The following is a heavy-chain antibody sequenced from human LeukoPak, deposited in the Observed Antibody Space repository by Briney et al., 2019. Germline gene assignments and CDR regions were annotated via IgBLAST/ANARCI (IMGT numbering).Heavy chain of an antibody. J-gene: IGHJ6*03. CDR3: ASGYYYYYMDV. V-gene: IGHV4-59*01. CDR1: GGSISSYY. Sequence: SETLSLTCTVPGGSISSYYWSWIRQPPGKGLEWIGYIYYSGSTNYNPSLKSRVTISVDTSKNQFSLKLSSVTAADTAVYYCASGYYYYYMDVWGKGTTVTVSS. CDR2: IYYSGST.